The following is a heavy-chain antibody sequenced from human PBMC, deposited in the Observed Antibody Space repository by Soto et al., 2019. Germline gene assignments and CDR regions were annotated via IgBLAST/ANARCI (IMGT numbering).Heavy chain of an antibody. V-gene: IGHV1-8*01. CDR2: MNPNSGNT. CDR1: GYTFTSYD. CDR3: ARWPPRTPWLVIDDY. J-gene: IGHJ4*02. D-gene: IGHD6-19*01. Sequence: GASVKVSCKAPGYTFTSYDINWVRQATRQGLEWMGWMNPNSGNTGYAQKFQGRVTMTRNTSISTAYMELSSLRSEDTAVYYCARWPPRTPWLVIDDYRGQGTLVTVSS.